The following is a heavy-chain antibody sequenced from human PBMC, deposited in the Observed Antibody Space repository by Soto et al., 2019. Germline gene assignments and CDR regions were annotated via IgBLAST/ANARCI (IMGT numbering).Heavy chain of an antibody. Sequence: GGSLRLSCAASGFTFSNAWMNWVRQAPGKGLEWVGRIKSKTDGGTTDYAAPVKGRFTISRDDSKNTLYLQMNSLKTEDTAVYYCTTDPESTEPNGRYYYYGMDVWGQGTTVTVSS. D-gene: IGHD1-1*01. CDR1: GFTFSNAW. J-gene: IGHJ6*02. CDR3: TTDPESTEPNGRYYYYGMDV. V-gene: IGHV3-15*07. CDR2: IKSKTDGGTT.